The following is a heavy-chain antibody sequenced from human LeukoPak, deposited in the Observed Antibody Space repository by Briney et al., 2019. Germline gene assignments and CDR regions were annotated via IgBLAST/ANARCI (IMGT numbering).Heavy chain of an antibody. Sequence: GGPLRLPGAPSGFPFGNAWRNWAPQAPGKGRGGVGRLVRKMDGGTTNYAAPVKGRFTIPRDDSENTLYLQMSSLRTEDTAVYYCTTDSPDHLLVWFGEQPSYGMDVWGQGTTVTVSS. CDR1: GFPFGNAW. CDR3: TTDSPDHLLVWFGEQPSYGMDV. V-gene: IGHV3-15*04. D-gene: IGHD3-10*01. CDR2: LVRKMDGGTT. J-gene: IGHJ6*02.